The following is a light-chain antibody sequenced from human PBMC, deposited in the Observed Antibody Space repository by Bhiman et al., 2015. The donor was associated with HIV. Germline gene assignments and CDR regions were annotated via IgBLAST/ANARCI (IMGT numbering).Light chain of an antibody. CDR1: SSDVGGYNY. V-gene: IGLV2-14*03. CDR3: ASYSGSDSWL. J-gene: IGLJ3*02. Sequence: QSALTQPASVSGSPGQSITISCTGTSSDVGGYNYVSWYQQLPGKAPKLIISDVTNRPSGVPSRFFGAKSGSTASLTISWLQPEDEATFCASYSGSDSWLFGGGTTLTV. CDR2: DVT.